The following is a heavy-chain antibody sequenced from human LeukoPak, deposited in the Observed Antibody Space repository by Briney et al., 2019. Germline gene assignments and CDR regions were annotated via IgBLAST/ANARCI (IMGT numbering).Heavy chain of an antibody. V-gene: IGHV3-23*01. J-gene: IGHJ4*02. CDR3: ARGLAAAGTPQYYFGY. CDR1: KFAFSSYA. D-gene: IGHD6-13*01. Sequence: GGSLRLSCAASKFAFSSYAMSWVRQAPGKGLEWVSAISGGGGNTYYADSVKGRFTISRDNSKNTLYLQMNSLRDEDTAVYYCARGLAAAGTPQYYFGYWGQGTLVTVSS. CDR2: ISGGGGNT.